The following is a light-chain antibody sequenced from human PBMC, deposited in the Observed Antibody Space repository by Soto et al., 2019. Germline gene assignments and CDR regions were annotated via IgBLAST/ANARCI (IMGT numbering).Light chain of an antibody. J-gene: IGLJ2*01. V-gene: IGLV1-44*01. CDR3: ASWDDSRKGVV. CDR1: SSNIGSNT. Sequence: QSVLTQPPSASGTPGQRVTISCSGSSSNIGSNTVTWYQHLPGTAPKLLICSNDQRPSGVPDRFSGSKSGTSASLAISGLQSEDEADYYCASWDDSRKGVVFGGGTKLTVL. CDR2: SND.